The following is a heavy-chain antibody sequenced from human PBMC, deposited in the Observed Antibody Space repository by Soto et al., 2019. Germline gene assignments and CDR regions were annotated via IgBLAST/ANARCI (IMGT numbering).Heavy chain of an antibody. V-gene: IGHV3-11*01. J-gene: IGHJ6*02. CDR1: GFTFSDYY. CDR3: AREPLAHYSMYGMDV. CDR2: VSSRSSTM. D-gene: IGHD2-21*01. Sequence: GGSLRLSCAASGFTFSDYYMSWVRQAPGMGLEWVAYVSSRSSTMYYADSVKGRFTISRDNAKNSLSLQMNSLRAEDTAVYYCAREPLAHYSMYGMDVWGQGTTVTVSS.